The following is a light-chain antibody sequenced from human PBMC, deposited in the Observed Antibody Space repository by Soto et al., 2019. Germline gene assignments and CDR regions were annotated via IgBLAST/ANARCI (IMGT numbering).Light chain of an antibody. V-gene: IGKV1-5*01. CDR1: QSISNW. J-gene: IGKJ1*01. CDR2: DAS. Sequence: GDRVTITSRASQSISNWLAWYQQRPGKAPKLLIYDASTLESGVPSRFSGSGSGTEFTLTISSLQPDDFATYYCQQYKIYSQTFGQGTKVDIK. CDR3: QQYKIYSQT.